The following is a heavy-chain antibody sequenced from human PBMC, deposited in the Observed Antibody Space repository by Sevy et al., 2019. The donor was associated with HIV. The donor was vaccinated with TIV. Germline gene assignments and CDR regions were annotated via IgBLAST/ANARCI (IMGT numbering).Heavy chain of an antibody. Sequence: GGSLRLSCEASGFTFSKYSMSWVRQAPGKGLEWVSTFSFGCGRINYADSVKGRFTISRDDSKNTLYLQMNSLRAEDTAVYCCAREGCTKPHDYWGQGTLVTVSS. CDR2: FSFGCGRI. D-gene: IGHD2-8*01. J-gene: IGHJ4*02. CDR1: GFTFSKYS. V-gene: IGHV3-23*01. CDR3: AREGCTKPHDY.